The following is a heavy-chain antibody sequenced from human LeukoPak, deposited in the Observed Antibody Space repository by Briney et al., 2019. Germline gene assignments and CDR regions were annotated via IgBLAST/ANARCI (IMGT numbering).Heavy chain of an antibody. CDR1: GFTFSSYH. D-gene: IGHD3-9*01. Sequence: GGSLRLSCAASGFTFSSYHMNWVRQAPGKGLEWLSYIHSTSGSIHYADSVKGRFTISRDNAENSLYLQMNSLRAEDTAVYYCSRVVQDVTGADYWGQGTLVIVSS. J-gene: IGHJ4*02. V-gene: IGHV3-48*01. CDR3: SRVVQDVTGADY. CDR2: IHSTSGSI.